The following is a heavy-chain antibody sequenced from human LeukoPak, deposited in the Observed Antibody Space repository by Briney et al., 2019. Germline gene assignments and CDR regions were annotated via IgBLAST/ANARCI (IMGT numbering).Heavy chain of an antibody. CDR2: ISWNSGSI. J-gene: IGHJ4*02. V-gene: IGHV3-9*01. CDR1: GFTFDDYA. D-gene: IGHD5-18*01. Sequence: PGGSLRLSCAASGFTFDDYAMHWVRQAPGKGLEWVSSISWNSGSIAYADSVKGRFTISRDNSENTVYLQMNNLRAEDTALYYCAGRVTGYSSGYVYWGQGTLVTVSS. CDR3: AGRVTGYSSGYVY.